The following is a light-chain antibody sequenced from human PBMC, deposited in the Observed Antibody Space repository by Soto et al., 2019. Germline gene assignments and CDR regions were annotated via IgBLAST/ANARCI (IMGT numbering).Light chain of an antibody. V-gene: IGKV1-33*01. J-gene: IGKJ5*01. Sequence: DIPMTQSPSSLSASVGDRVTITCRASQDISNYLNWYQQRPGKTPKLLIYAASNLQRGVPSRFSGNRSGTHFTFAITRLQPEDVATYYCQQSDSLPITFGQGTRLEI. CDR3: QQSDSLPIT. CDR2: AAS. CDR1: QDISNY.